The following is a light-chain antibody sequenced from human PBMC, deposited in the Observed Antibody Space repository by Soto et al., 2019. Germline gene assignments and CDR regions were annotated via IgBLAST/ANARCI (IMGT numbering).Light chain of an antibody. Sequence: DIVMTQSPDSLAVSLGERATINCKFSQSVLYSSSNKNFLAWYQQKPGQPPKLLIYWASTRESGVPDRFSGSGSGTDFTFTISSLQAEDVAVYYCQQYYSTPRTFGQGTKVEIK. CDR1: QSVLYSSSNKNF. J-gene: IGKJ1*01. V-gene: IGKV4-1*01. CDR3: QQYYSTPRT. CDR2: WAS.